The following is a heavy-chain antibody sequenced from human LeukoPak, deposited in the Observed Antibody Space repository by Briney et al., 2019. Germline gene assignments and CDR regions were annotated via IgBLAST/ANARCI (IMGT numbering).Heavy chain of an antibody. D-gene: IGHD3-10*01. CDR3: AKDGHYGSGGFDY. V-gene: IGHV3-23*01. J-gene: IGHJ4*02. CDR1: GFYFANYA. CDR2: ISGSGGST. Sequence: PGGSLRLSCAASGFYFANYAMSWVRQAPGKGLEWVSAISGSGGSTYYADSVKGRFTISRDNSKNTLYLQMNSLRAEDTAVYYCAKDGHYGSGGFDYWGQGTLVTVSS.